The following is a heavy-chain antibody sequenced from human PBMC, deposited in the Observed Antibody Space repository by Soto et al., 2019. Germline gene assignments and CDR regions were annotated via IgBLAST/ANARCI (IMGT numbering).Heavy chain of an antibody. J-gene: IGHJ4*02. CDR2: IYYSGST. Sequence: TSETLSLTCTVSGGSISSYYWSWIRQPPGKGLEWIGYIYYSGSTNYNPSLKSRVTISVDTSKNQFSLKLSSVTAADTAVHYCARHPTVTEYYFDYWGQGTLVTVSS. CDR3: ARHPTVTEYYFDY. V-gene: IGHV4-59*08. CDR1: GGSISSYY. D-gene: IGHD4-17*01.